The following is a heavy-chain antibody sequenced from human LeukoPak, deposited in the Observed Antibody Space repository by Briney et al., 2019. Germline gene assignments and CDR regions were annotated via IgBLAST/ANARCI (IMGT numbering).Heavy chain of an antibody. D-gene: IGHD3-9*01. J-gene: IGHJ6*02. Sequence: ASVKLSCKASGYTFTSYGISWVRQAPGQGLEWMGWISAYNGNTNYAQKLQGRVTMTTDTSTSTAYMELRSLRSDDTAVYYCAREGLRYFDWLPLNYYGMDVWGQGTTVTVSS. CDR3: AREGLRYFDWLPLNYYGMDV. CDR1: GYTFTSYG. CDR2: ISAYNGNT. V-gene: IGHV1-18*01.